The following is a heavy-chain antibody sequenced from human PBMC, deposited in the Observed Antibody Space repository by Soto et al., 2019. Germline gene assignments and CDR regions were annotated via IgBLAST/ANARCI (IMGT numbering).Heavy chain of an antibody. CDR2: IRGNAYGGTA. CDR1: GFTFGDAL. J-gene: IGHJ4*02. CDR3: ARGELY. Sequence: EVQLVDSGGGLVQPGRSLRHSCAASGFTFGDALMTWFRQAPGKGLEWVGFIRGNAYGGTAEYAASVQGRFTISRDDSKRIAYLQMNSLKTDDTVVYYCARGELYWGQGTLVTVSS. V-gene: IGHV3-49*03. D-gene: IGHD1-26*01.